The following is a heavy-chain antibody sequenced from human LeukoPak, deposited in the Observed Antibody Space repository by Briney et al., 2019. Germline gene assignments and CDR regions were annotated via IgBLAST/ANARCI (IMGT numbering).Heavy chain of an antibody. J-gene: IGHJ4*02. V-gene: IGHV1-46*01. CDR3: ARDLGDYYDSS. Sequence: GASVKVSCKASGYTFTSYYMHWVRQAPGQGLEWMGIINPSGGSTSYAQKFQGRVTMTRDMSTSTVYMELSSLRSEDTAVYYCARDLGDYYDSSWGQGTLVTVSS. CDR1: GYTFTSYY. CDR2: INPSGGST. D-gene: IGHD3-22*01.